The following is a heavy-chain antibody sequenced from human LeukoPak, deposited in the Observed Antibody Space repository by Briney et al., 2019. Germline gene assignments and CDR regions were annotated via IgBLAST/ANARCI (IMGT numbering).Heavy chain of an antibody. CDR1: GFTFNNFA. CDR2: ISSAGETA. V-gene: IGHV3-23*01. CDR3: AKYYYDSSASRGGLDS. J-gene: IGHJ4*02. D-gene: IGHD3-22*01. Sequence: GGSLRLSCSASGFTFNNFALSWVRQAPGKGLEWVSAISSAGETAFYADSVRGRFTISRDNSKNTVYLQMNALRIEDMAIYYCAKYYYDSSASRGGLDSWGQGTLVTVSS.